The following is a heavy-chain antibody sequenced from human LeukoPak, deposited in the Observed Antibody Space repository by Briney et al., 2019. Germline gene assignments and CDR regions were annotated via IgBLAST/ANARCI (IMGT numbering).Heavy chain of an antibody. J-gene: IGHJ4*02. Sequence: GSSVKVSCKASGGTFSSYAISWVRQAPGQGLEWMGTINPNDGSTTYAQNFQGRVTMTRDTSTSTFYMELSSLTSEDTAVYFCARARGYSGYHPIDYWGQGTLVTVSS. CDR2: INPNDGST. V-gene: IGHV1-46*01. CDR3: ARARGYSGYHPIDY. D-gene: IGHD5-12*01. CDR1: GGTFSSYA.